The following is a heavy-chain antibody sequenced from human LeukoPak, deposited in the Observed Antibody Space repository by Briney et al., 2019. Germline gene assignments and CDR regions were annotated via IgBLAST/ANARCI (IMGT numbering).Heavy chain of an antibody. CDR3: AGYGDYGRGY. CDR1: GGSISSGSYY. Sequence: PSETLSLTCTVSGGSISSGSYYWSWIRQPAGKGLEWIGRIYTSGSTNYNPSLKSRVTISVDTSKNQFSLKLSSVTAADTAVYYCAGYGDYGRGYWGQGTLVTVSS. V-gene: IGHV4-61*02. J-gene: IGHJ4*02. D-gene: IGHD4-17*01. CDR2: IYTSGST.